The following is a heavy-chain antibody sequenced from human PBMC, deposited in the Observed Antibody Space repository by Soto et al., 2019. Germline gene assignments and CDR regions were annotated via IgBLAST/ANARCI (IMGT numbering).Heavy chain of an antibody. J-gene: IGHJ5*02. D-gene: IGHD3-10*01. CDR2: IIPIFGTA. CDR3: AGGLGYGSGSPNWFDP. V-gene: IGHV1-69*13. CDR1: GGTFSSYA. Sequence: EASVKVSCKASGGTFSSYAISWVRQAPGQGLEWMGGIIPIFGTANYAQKFQGRVTITADESTSTAYMELSSLRSEDTAVYYCAGGLGYGSGSPNWFDPWGQGTLVTVSS.